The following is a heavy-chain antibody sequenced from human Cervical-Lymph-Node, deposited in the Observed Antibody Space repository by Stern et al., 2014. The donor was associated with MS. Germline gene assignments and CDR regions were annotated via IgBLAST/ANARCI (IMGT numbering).Heavy chain of an antibody. CDR3: ARDFEFQLLCD. CDR2: VYHSGSA. CDR1: GASISTDNW. J-gene: IGHJ4*02. V-gene: IGHV4-4*02. Sequence: QEQLQESGPGLVKPSGTLSLTCAVSGASISTDNWWSWVRQPPGKGLEWIGEVYHSGSANYNPSLKSRVTMSVDESKNQFSLRLTSVTAADTAVYYCARDFEFQLLCDWGQGALVTVSS. D-gene: IGHD2-2*01.